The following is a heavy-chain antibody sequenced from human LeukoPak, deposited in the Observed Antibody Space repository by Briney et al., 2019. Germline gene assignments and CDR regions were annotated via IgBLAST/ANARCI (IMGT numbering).Heavy chain of an antibody. CDR1: GFTVSSNY. J-gene: IGHJ6*03. Sequence: GGSLRLSCAASGFTVSSNYMSWVRQAPGKGLEWVSVIYSGGSTYYADSVKGRFTISRDNSKNTLYLQMNSLRAEDTAVYYCASVYSSNYYYYYMDVWGKGTTVTVSS. CDR3: ASVYSSNYYYYYMDV. CDR2: IYSGGST. D-gene: IGHD6-13*01. V-gene: IGHV3-53*01.